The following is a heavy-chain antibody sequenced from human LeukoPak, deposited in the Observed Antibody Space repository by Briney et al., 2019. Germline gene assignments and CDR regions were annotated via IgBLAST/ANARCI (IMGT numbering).Heavy chain of an antibody. J-gene: IGHJ6*03. Sequence: SETLSLTCTVSGGSISSYYWSWIRQPPGKGLEWIGYIYYSGSTNYNPSLKSRVTISVDTSKNQFSLKLSSVTAADTAVYYCATVSDSSSWNYYYYMDVWGKGTTVTTSS. V-gene: IGHV4-59*01. CDR2: IYYSGST. D-gene: IGHD6-13*01. CDR3: ATVSDSSSWNYYYYMDV. CDR1: GGSISSYY.